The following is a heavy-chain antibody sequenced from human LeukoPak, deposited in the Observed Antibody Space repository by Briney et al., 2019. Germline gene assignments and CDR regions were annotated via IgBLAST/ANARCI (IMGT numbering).Heavy chain of an antibody. V-gene: IGHV1-8*03. D-gene: IGHD3-9*01. CDR3: ARDHSYYDILTGYLGPHAFDI. Sequence: ASAKVSCKASGYTFTSYDINWVRQATGQGLEWMGWMNPNSGNTGYAQKFQGRVTITRNTSISIAYMELRSLRSDDTAVYYCARDHSYYDILTGYLGPHAFDIWGQGTMVTVSS. CDR2: MNPNSGNT. CDR1: GYTFTSYD. J-gene: IGHJ3*02.